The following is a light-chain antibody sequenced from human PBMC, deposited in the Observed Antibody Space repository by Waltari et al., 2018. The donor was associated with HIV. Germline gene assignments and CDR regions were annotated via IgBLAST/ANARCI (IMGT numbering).Light chain of an antibody. J-gene: IGLJ2*01. CDR1: SSDVGGYNY. CDR3: SSYTSSSTLDVV. Sequence: QSALTQPASVSGSPGQSITLSCPGTSSDVGGYNYVSWYQQHPGKAPKRMIYEVSNRPSGVSNRFSGSKSGNTASLTISGLQAEDEADYYCSSYTSSSTLDVVFGGGTKLTVL. V-gene: IGLV2-14*01. CDR2: EVS.